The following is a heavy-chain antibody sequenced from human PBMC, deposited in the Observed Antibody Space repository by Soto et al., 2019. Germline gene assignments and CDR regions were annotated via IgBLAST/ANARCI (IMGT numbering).Heavy chain of an antibody. Sequence: QVQLVESGGGVVQLGRSLRLSCAASGFTFSSYGMHWVRQAPGKGLEWVAVISYDGSNKYYADSVKGRFTISRDNSKNTLYLQMNSLRAEDTAVYYCAKESGCSSTSCYKYYYYMDVWGKGTTVTVSS. V-gene: IGHV3-30*18. CDR3: AKESGCSSTSCYKYYYYMDV. J-gene: IGHJ6*03. CDR2: ISYDGSNK. CDR1: GFTFSSYG. D-gene: IGHD2-2*02.